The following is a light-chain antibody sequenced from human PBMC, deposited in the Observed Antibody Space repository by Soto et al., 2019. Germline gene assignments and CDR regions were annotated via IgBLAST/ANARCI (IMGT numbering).Light chain of an antibody. J-gene: IGLJ3*02. CDR2: DNY. Sequence: QSVLTQPHSVSAAPGQKVTISCSGNISNIGNNYVSWYQQLPGTAPKLLIYDNYKRPSGIPDRFSGSKSGTSGTLDITGLQTGDEADYYCGSWDTSRNWVFGGGTKLTVL. CDR1: ISNIGNNY. V-gene: IGLV1-51*01. CDR3: GSWDTSRNWV.